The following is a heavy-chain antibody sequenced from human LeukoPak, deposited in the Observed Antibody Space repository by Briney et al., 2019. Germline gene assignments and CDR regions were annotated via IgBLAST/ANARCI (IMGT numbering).Heavy chain of an antibody. CDR2: IKDKSYGETT. Sequence: GGSLRLSRAASGFSFNNAWMSWVRQAPGKGLEWVGRIKDKSYGETTDYAAPVKGRFIISRDDSKNTLYLQMNSLKTEDTAVYYCTTDPPGAFDYWGQGALVTVSS. D-gene: IGHD3-10*01. V-gene: IGHV3-15*01. CDR3: TTDPPGAFDY. J-gene: IGHJ4*02. CDR1: GFSFNNAW.